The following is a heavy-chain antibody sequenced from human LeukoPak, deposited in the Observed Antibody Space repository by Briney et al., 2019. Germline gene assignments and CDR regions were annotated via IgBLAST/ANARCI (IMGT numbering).Heavy chain of an antibody. CDR2: INAGNGNT. Sequence: ASVKVSCKASGYTFTSYAMHWVRQAPGQRLEWMGWINAGNGNTKYSQKFQGRVTITRDTSASTAYMELSSLRPEDTAVYYCARDYFWSGSYGMDVWGQGTTVTVSS. J-gene: IGHJ6*02. V-gene: IGHV1-3*01. CDR3: ARDYFWSGSYGMDV. CDR1: GYTFTSYA. D-gene: IGHD3-3*01.